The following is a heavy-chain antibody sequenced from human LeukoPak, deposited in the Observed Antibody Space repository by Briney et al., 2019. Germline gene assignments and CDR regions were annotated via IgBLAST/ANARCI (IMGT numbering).Heavy chain of an antibody. V-gene: IGHV4-34*01. CDR1: GGSFSGYY. D-gene: IGHD3-3*01. Sequence: PSETLSLTCAVYGGSFSGYYWSWIRQPPGKGLEWIGEINHSGSTNYNPSLKRRVTISVDTSKNQFSLKLSSVTAADTAVYYCARVKRIFGVVNYFDFWGQGTLVTLSS. CDR3: ARVKRIFGVVNYFDF. J-gene: IGHJ4*02. CDR2: INHSGST.